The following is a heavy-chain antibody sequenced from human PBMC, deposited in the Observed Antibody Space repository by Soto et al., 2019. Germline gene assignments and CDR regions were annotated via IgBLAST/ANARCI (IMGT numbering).Heavy chain of an antibody. Sequence: EVQLLESGGELVQPGGSLRLSCAASGVTFSNSAMSWVRQAPGKGLEWVSSISGTGNSPFYADSFKGRFTISRDNSKSTLYLQMNSLRADDTAIDYCASLSGGWPTGPYVDYWGQGTLVPVSS. V-gene: IGHV3-23*01. CDR3: ASLSGGWPTGPYVDY. CDR1: GVTFSNSA. D-gene: IGHD6-19*01. CDR2: ISGTGNSP. J-gene: IGHJ4*02.